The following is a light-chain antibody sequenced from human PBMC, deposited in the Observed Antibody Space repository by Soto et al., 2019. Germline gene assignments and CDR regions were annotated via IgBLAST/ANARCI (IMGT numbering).Light chain of an antibody. CDR1: SSDVGRYNY. CDR2: DVT. CDR3: SSYTSSSTVV. J-gene: IGLJ2*01. V-gene: IGLV2-14*03. Sequence: QSALTQPASVSGSPGQSITISCTGTSSDVGRYNYVSWYQQHPGKVPKLMIYDVTNRPSGVSNRFSGSKSGNTASQTISGLQAEDEADYYCSSYTSSSTVVFGGGTKLTVL.